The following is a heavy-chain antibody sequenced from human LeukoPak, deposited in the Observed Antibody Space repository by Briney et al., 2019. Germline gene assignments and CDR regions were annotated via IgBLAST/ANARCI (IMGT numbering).Heavy chain of an antibody. Sequence: SPSETLSLTCTVSGGSISSGDYYWSWIRQPPGKGLEWIGYIYYSGSTYYNPSLKSRVTISVDTSKNQFPLKLSSVTAADTAVYYCARDLYGDYPDPWGQGTLVTVSS. CDR1: GGSISSGDYY. J-gene: IGHJ5*02. V-gene: IGHV4-30-4*01. D-gene: IGHD4-17*01. CDR2: IYYSGST. CDR3: ARDLYGDYPDP.